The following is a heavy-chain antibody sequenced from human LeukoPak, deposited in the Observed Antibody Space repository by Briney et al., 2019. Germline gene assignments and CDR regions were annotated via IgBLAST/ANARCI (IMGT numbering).Heavy chain of an antibody. CDR1: GYTFTSYY. D-gene: IGHD2-21*02. J-gene: IGHJ4*02. CDR3: ARDLGSVTDVGLN. V-gene: IGHV1-46*01. Sequence: GASVKVSCKASGYTFTSYYMHWVRQAPGQGLEWMRIINPSGGSTSYAQKFQGRVTMTRDTSTSTVYMELSSLRSEDTAVYYCARDLGSVTDVGLNWGQGTLVTVSS. CDR2: INPSGGST.